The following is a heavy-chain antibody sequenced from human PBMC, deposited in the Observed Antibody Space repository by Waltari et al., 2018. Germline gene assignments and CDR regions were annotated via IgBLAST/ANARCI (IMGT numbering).Heavy chain of an antibody. Sequence: QVQLVQSGAEVKKPGASVKVSCKVSGYTLTELSMHWVRQAPGKGLEWMGGFDPEDGETIYAQKVQGGVAMAGDTATDTAYRELSSLRSEDAAVYYCATTKQIYDVWRGYYVRNNWFDPWGQGTLVTVSS. D-gene: IGHD3-3*01. CDR3: ATTKQIYDVWRGYYVRNNWFDP. V-gene: IGHV1-24*01. CDR1: GYTLTELS. CDR2: FDPEDGET. J-gene: IGHJ5*02.